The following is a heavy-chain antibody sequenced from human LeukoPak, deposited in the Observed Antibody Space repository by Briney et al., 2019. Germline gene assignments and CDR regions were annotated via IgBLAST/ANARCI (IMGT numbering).Heavy chain of an antibody. Sequence: PSETLSLTCAVYDGSFSAYCWSWIRQPPGKGLEWIGEIYHSGSANYNPSLQRRVTISVDTSKNQFSLKLSSVTAADTAVYYCARGLGGGNSVYFDLWGRGTLVTVSS. CDR3: ARGLGGGNSVYFDL. CDR1: DGSFSAYC. D-gene: IGHD4-23*01. V-gene: IGHV4-34*01. J-gene: IGHJ2*01. CDR2: IYHSGSA.